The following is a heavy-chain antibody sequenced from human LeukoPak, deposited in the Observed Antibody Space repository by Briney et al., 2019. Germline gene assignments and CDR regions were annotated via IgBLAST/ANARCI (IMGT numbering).Heavy chain of an antibody. CDR1: GGSMNNYY. CDR2: IFYSGYF. V-gene: IGHV4-59*08. CDR3: ARHADSGSGYYDY. J-gene: IGHJ4*02. D-gene: IGHD3-3*01. Sequence: PSETLSLTCTVSGGSMNNYYWSWIRQAPGKGLEWIGYIFYSGYFNYNPSLKSRVTISVYTSKNHFSLRLTSVTAADTAIYYCARHADSGSGYYDYWGQGLLVTVSS.